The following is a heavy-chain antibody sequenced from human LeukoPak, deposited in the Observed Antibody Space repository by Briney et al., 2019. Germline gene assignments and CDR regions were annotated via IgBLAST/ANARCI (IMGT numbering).Heavy chain of an antibody. CDR2: IKSKTDGGTT. D-gene: IGHD2-2*01. CDR3: TTDSILFVVVPAAPWAFDI. CDR1: GFSFRDYA. J-gene: IGHJ3*02. V-gene: IGHV3-15*01. Sequence: GGSLRLSCTTSGFSFRDYALSWVRQAPGKGLEWVGRIKSKTDGGTTDYAAPVKGRSTISRDDSKNTLYLQMNSLKTEDTAVYYCTTDSILFVVVPAAPWAFDIWGQGTMVTVSS.